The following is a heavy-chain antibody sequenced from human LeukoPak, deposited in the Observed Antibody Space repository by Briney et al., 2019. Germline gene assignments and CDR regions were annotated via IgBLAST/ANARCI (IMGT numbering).Heavy chain of an antibody. CDR3: ATATGGIPYYYYGMDV. D-gene: IGHD7-27*01. V-gene: IGHV1-2*02. CDR2: INPNSGGT. Sequence: ASVKVSCKASGYTFTGYYMHWVRQAPGQGLEWMGWINPNSGGTNYAQKFQGRVTMTRDTSISTAYMELSRLRSDDTAVYYCATATGGIPYYYYGMDVWGKGTTVTVSS. J-gene: IGHJ6*04. CDR1: GYTFTGYY.